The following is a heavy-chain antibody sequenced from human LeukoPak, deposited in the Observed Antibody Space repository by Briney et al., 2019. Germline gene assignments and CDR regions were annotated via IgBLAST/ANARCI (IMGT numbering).Heavy chain of an antibody. CDR2: ISSSGSAI. V-gene: IGHV3-11*04. J-gene: IGHJ4*02. Sequence: GGPLRLSCAGSGFTFSDYYMSWIRQAPGKGLEWLSYISSSGSAIYYAASVKGRLTISRDNAKNSLFLQMNSLRAEDTAVYYCASPHCGGDCPIDYWGQGTLVTVSS. D-gene: IGHD2-21*02. CDR3: ASPHCGGDCPIDY. CDR1: GFTFSDYY.